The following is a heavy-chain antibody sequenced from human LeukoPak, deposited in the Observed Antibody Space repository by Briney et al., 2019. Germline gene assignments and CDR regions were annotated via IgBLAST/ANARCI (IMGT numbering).Heavy chain of an antibody. V-gene: IGHV4-34*01. D-gene: IGHD5-18*01. CDR2: INHSGST. Sequence: SETLSLTCAVYGGSFSGYYWSWIRQPPGKGLEWIGEINHSGSTNYNPSLKSRVTISVDTSKNQFSLKLSSVTAADTAVYYCARGLGYRNAFDIWGQGTMVTVSS. CDR1: GGSFSGYY. CDR3: ARGLGYRNAFDI. J-gene: IGHJ3*02.